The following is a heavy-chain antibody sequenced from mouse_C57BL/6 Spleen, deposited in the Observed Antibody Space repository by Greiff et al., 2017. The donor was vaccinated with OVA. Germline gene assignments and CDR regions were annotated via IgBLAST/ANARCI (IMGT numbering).Heavy chain of an antibody. Sequence: EVQVVESGGGLVKPGGSLKLSCAASGFTFSSYAMSWVRQTPEKRPEWVATISDGGSYTYYPDNVKGRFTIYRDNAKNNLYLQMSHLKSEDTAMYYCARSITTVVATEAMDYWGQGTSVTVSS. J-gene: IGHJ4*01. D-gene: IGHD1-1*01. CDR1: GFTFSSYA. V-gene: IGHV5-4*01. CDR3: ARSITTVVATEAMDY. CDR2: ISDGGSYT.